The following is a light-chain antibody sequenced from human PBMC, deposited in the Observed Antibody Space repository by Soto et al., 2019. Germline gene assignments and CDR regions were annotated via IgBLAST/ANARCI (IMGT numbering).Light chain of an antibody. J-gene: IGKJ5*01. CDR1: QSVSSSY. CDR3: QQYGSSPIT. CDR2: GAS. Sequence: IVLPQSPCTLSLSPGERATLSCRASQSVSSSYLAWYQQKPGQAPRLLIHGASSRATGIPDRISGSGSGTDFTLTISRLEPEDFAVYYCQQYGSSPITFGQGTLLEVK. V-gene: IGKV3-20*01.